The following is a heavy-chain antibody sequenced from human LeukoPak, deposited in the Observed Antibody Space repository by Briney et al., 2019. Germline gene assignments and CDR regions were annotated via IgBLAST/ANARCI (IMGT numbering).Heavy chain of an antibody. CDR1: GFTVSSNY. D-gene: IGHD6-19*01. Sequence: GGSLRLSCAASGFTVSSNYMSWVRQAPGKGLEWVSVIYSGGSTYYADSVKGRFTISRDNSKNTLYLQMNSLRAEDTAVYYCARVKRGYSSGWYRWFDPWGQGTLVTVSS. J-gene: IGHJ5*02. CDR3: ARVKRGYSSGWYRWFDP. CDR2: IYSGGST. V-gene: IGHV3-53*01.